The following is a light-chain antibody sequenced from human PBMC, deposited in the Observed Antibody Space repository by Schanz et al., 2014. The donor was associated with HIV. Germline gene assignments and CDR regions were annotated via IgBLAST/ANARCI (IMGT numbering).Light chain of an antibody. CDR3: QQYSSYPYT. CDR2: KAS. J-gene: IGKJ2*01. V-gene: IGKV1-5*03. Sequence: DIQMTQSPSTLSASVGDRVTITCRASQSVSSWLAWYQQRPGKAPKVLIHKASSLESGVPSRFSGSGSGTEFTLTISSLQPDDFATYYCQQYSSYPYTFGRGTKLEVK. CDR1: QSVSSW.